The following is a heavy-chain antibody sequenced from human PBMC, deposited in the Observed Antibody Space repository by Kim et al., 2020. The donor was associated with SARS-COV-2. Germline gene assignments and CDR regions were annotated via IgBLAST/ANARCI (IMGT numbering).Heavy chain of an antibody. CDR2: IYHSGST. CDR1: GYSISSGYY. D-gene: IGHD3-9*01. CDR3: ARDFYYDILTGYYGLAFDI. J-gene: IGHJ3*02. Sequence: SETLSLTCTVSGYSISSGYYWGWIRQPPGKGLEWIGSIYHSGSTYYNPSLKSRVTISVDTSKNQFSLKLSSVTAADTAVYYCARDFYYDILTGYYGLAFDIWGQGTMVTVSS. V-gene: IGHV4-38-2*02.